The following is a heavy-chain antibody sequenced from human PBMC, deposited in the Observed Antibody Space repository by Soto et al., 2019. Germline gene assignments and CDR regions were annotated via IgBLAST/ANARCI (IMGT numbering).Heavy chain of an antibody. CDR1: GFTFSSYA. CDR2: ISDDGSNK. CDR3: ASSFAGTTGTGIDY. V-gene: IGHV3-30-3*01. D-gene: IGHD1-1*01. J-gene: IGHJ4*02. Sequence: QVQLVESGGGVVQPGRSLRLSCAASGFTFSSYAMHWVRQAPGKGLEWVAVISDDGSNKYYADSVKGRFTISRDNSKNTLYLQMNSLRAEDTAVYYCASSFAGTTGTGIDYWGQGTVVAVSS.